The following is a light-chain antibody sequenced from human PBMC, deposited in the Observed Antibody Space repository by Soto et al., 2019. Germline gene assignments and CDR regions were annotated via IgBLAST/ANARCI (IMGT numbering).Light chain of an antibody. CDR2: TAS. V-gene: IGKV1-39*01. CDR1: QSINSY. Sequence: DIQVIPSPSSLSASVGDRVTITCRASQSINSYLNWYKQKPGKAPDLLIYTASSLESGVPSRFSGSGSGTDFTLTISSLQPEDFATYFCQQSYSRPRTFGQGTKVDIK. CDR3: QQSYSRPRT. J-gene: IGKJ1*01.